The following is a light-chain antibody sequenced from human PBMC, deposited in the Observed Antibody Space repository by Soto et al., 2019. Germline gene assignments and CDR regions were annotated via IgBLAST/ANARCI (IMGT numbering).Light chain of an antibody. J-gene: IGKJ4*01. V-gene: IGKV3-15*01. Sequence: ERVMTQSPATLSVSPGERATLSCRASQSVGGDLAWYQQKPGQAPRLLIYGASSRAPGIPDRFSGSGSGTEFTLTISSLQSEDSGVYYCQQYENWPQLTFGGGAKVDIK. CDR3: QQYENWPQLT. CDR1: QSVGGD. CDR2: GAS.